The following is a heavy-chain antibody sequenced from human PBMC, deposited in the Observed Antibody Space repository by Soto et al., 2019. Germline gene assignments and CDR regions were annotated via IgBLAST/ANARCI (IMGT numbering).Heavy chain of an antibody. CDR1: YASINNYH. Sequence: QVQLQESGPGLLKPSETLSLTCTVSYASINNYHWTWIRQPPGKGLEWIAYVYYTGTTNFNPSLKSRVNSSMDTSKNQFSLRLRSVTAADTAVYYCATLRGLGEVSPYFDSWGQGLMVTVSS. CDR3: ATLRGLGEVSPYFDS. V-gene: IGHV4-59*08. J-gene: IGHJ4*02. CDR2: VYYTGTT. D-gene: IGHD3-10*01.